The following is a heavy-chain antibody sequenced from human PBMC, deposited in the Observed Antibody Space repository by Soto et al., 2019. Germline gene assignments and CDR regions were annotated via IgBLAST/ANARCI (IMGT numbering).Heavy chain of an antibody. CDR1: GGSISSGGYY. CDR3: ARNGHCSSTSCYQNYYYYYGMDV. V-gene: IGHV4-31*03. D-gene: IGHD2-2*01. Sequence: QVQLQESGPGLVKPSQTLSLTCTVSGGSISSGGYYWSWIRQHPGKGLEWIGYIYYSGSTYYNPSLKSRVSISVDTSKNQFSLKLSSVTAADTAVYYCARNGHCSSTSCYQNYYYYYGMDVWGQGTTVTVSS. J-gene: IGHJ6*02. CDR2: IYYSGST.